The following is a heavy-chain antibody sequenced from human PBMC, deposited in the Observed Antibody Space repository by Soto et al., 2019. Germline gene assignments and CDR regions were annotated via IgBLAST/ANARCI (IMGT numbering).Heavy chain of an antibody. CDR1: GFTVGSNY. V-gene: IGHV3-53*01. J-gene: IGHJ4*02. D-gene: IGHD2-15*01. CDR2: IYSGGST. Sequence: PGASLRLSCAASGFTVGSNYMSWVRQAPGKGLEWVSVIYSGGSTYYADSVKGRFTISRDNSKNTLYLQMNSLRAEDTAVYYCATELGYCSGGSCYQIDYWGQGNLVTVSS. CDR3: ATELGYCSGGSCYQIDY.